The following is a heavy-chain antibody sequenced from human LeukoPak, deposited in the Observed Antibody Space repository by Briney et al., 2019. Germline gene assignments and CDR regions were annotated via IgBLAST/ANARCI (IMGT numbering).Heavy chain of an antibody. Sequence: LSLTCTVSGGSISSYYWSWIRQPPGKGLEWVSDISWNSGSIGYADSVKGRFTISRDNAKNSLYLQMNSLRAEDTALYYCAKDTGMVRGVISGYFDYWGQGTLVTVSS. V-gene: IGHV3-9*01. CDR3: AKDTGMVRGVISGYFDY. CDR2: ISWNSGSI. CDR1: GGSISSYY. D-gene: IGHD3-10*01. J-gene: IGHJ4*02.